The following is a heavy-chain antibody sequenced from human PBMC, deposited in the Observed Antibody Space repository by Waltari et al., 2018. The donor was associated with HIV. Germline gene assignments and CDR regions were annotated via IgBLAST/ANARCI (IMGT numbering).Heavy chain of an antibody. D-gene: IGHD1-1*01. Sequence: QVQLVQSGAEVKKPGASVKVSCKASGYTFTGHYMHWVRQAPGQGLEWMGRINPNSDGTNYAQKFQGRVTMTMDTSISTDYMELSSLRSDDTAGYYCARDNDHWSFDYRGQGTLVTVSS. CDR1: GYTFTGHY. J-gene: IGHJ4*02. V-gene: IGHV1-2*06. CDR3: ARDNDHWSFDY. CDR2: INPNSDGT.